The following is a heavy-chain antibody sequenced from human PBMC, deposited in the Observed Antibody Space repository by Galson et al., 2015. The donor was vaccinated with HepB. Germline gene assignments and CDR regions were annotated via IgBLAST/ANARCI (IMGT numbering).Heavy chain of an antibody. CDR2: ISGSGGST. V-gene: IGHV3-23*01. D-gene: IGHD2-2*01. CDR1: GFTFSSYA. CDR3: AKWVAPIVVVPAAYFDY. J-gene: IGHJ4*02. Sequence: SLRLSCAASGFTFSSYAMSWVRQAPGKGLEWVSAISGSGGSTYYADSVKGRFTISRDNSKNTLYLQMNSLRAEDTAVYYCAKWVAPIVVVPAAYFDYWGQGTLVTVSS.